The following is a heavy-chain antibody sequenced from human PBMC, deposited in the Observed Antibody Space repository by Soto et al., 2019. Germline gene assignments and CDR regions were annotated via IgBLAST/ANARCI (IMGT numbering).Heavy chain of an antibody. D-gene: IGHD1-26*01. V-gene: IGHV1-24*01. CDR1: GYTLTELS. CDR3: ATGKYSGSYTFDY. J-gene: IGHJ4*02. Sequence: ASVKVSFKVSGYTLTELSMHWLRQAPGKGLEWMGGFDPEDGETIYAQKFQGRVTMTEDTSTDTAYMELSSLRSEDTAVYYCATGKYSGSYTFDYWGQGTLVTVSS. CDR2: FDPEDGET.